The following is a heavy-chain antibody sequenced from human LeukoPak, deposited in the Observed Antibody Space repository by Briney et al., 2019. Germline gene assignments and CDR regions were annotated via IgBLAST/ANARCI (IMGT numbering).Heavy chain of an antibody. CDR2: IYYSGST. D-gene: IGHD2-2*02. CDR3: ARHLYRVYHFDY. Sequence: PSETLSLTCTVSGGSISSYYWSWIRQPPGKGLEWVGYIYYSGSTNYNPSLKSRVSISIDTSKNQFSLKLSSVTAADTAVYYCARHLYRVYHFDYWGQGTLVTVSS. V-gene: IGHV4-59*08. J-gene: IGHJ4*02. CDR1: GGSISSYY.